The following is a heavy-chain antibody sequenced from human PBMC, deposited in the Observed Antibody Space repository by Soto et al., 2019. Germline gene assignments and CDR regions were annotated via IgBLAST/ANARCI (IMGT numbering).Heavy chain of an antibody. J-gene: IGHJ4*02. Sequence: QVQLVESGGGVVQPGRSLRLSCAASGFTFSSYGLHWVRQAPGTGLEWVAVISYDGSNKYYADSVKGRFTISRDNSKNTLYLQMNSLRAEDTAVYYCATPTYSPPMVRGVIGPYFDYWGQGTLVTVSS. CDR3: ATPTYSPPMVRGVIGPYFDY. CDR2: ISYDGSNK. V-gene: IGHV3-30*03. D-gene: IGHD3-10*01. CDR1: GFTFSSYG.